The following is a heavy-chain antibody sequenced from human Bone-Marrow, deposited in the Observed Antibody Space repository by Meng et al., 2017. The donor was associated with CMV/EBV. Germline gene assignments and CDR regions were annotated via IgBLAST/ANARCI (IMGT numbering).Heavy chain of an antibody. V-gene: IGHV3-53*01. CDR2: IYSGGST. J-gene: IGHJ4*02. Sequence: EVQLVESGGGLIQPGGSLRLSCAASGFTVSSNYMSWVRQAPGKGLEWVSVIYSGGSTYYADSVKGRFTISRDNSKNTLYLQMNSLRAEDTAVYYCARPRGYSYGGLDYWGQGTLVTVSS. D-gene: IGHD5-18*01. CDR1: GFTVSSNY. CDR3: ARPRGYSYGGLDY.